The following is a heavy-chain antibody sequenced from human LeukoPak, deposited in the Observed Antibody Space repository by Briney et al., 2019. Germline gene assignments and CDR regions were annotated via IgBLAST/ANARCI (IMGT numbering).Heavy chain of an antibody. Sequence: ASVKVSCKASGYTFTSYDINWVRQATGQGLEWMGWMNPNSGNTGYAQKFQGRVTMTRNTSISTAYMELSSLRSEDTAVYHCAFQGDKWLRFFHYWGQGTLVTVSS. J-gene: IGHJ4*02. CDR1: GYTFTSYD. CDR2: MNPNSGNT. D-gene: IGHD5-12*01. V-gene: IGHV1-8*01. CDR3: AFQGDKWLRFFHY.